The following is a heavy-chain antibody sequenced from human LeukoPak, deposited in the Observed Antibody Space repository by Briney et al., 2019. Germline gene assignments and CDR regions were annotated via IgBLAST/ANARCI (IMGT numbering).Heavy chain of an antibody. Sequence: GGSLRLSCSASEFTFSNYAMSWVRQAPAKGLDWVSSISSSSSYIYYADSVKGPCTISRDNAKNSLYLQINSLRAEDTAVYYCARGILFGGDDPDAFAIWGQGTTVTVSS. J-gene: IGHJ3*02. D-gene: IGHD5-12*01. CDR1: EFTFSNYA. CDR2: ISSSSSYI. CDR3: ARGILFGGDDPDAFAI. V-gene: IGHV3-21*01.